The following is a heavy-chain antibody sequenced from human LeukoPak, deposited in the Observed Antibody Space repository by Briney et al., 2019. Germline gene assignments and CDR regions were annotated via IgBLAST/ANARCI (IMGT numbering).Heavy chain of an antibody. CDR1: GFTFSSYG. CDR2: IWYDGSNK. CDR3: ARATYNWNSYYFDY. J-gene: IGHJ4*02. Sequence: GGSLRLSCAASGFTFSSYGMHWVRQAPGKGLEWVAVIWYDGSNKYYADSVKGRFTISRDNSKNTLYLQMNNLRAEDTAVYYCARATYNWNSYYFDYWGQGTLVTVSS. V-gene: IGHV3-33*01. D-gene: IGHD1-7*01.